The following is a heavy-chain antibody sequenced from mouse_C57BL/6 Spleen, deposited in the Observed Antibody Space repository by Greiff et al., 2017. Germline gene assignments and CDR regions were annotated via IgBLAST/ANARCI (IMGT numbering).Heavy chain of an antibody. CDR3: VRDGAQATSYARDY. Sequence: EVNVVESGGGLVQPKGSLKLSCAASGFTFNTYAMHWVRQAPGKGLEWVARIRSKSSNYATYYADSVKDSFTNSRDDSQSRLYLQMNNLKTQDTAMYSGVRDGAQATSYARDYWGQGTSVTVSS. D-gene: IGHD3-2*02. V-gene: IGHV10-3*01. CDR1: GFTFNTYA. J-gene: IGHJ4*01. CDR2: IRSKSSNYAT.